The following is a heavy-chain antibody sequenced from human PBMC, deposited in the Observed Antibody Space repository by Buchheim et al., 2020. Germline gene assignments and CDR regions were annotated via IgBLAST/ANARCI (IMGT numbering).Heavy chain of an antibody. J-gene: IGHJ4*02. D-gene: IGHD3-22*01. CDR1: GFTFSSYG. Sequence: QVQLVESGGGVVQPGRSLRLSCAASGFTFSSYGMHWVRQAPGKGLEWVAVISYDGSNKYYADSVKGRFTISRDKSKNTLYLQMNSLSAEDTAVYYCAKDKEYYDDSSGYFDYWGQG. V-gene: IGHV3-30*18. CDR3: AKDKEYYDDSSGYFDY. CDR2: ISYDGSNK.